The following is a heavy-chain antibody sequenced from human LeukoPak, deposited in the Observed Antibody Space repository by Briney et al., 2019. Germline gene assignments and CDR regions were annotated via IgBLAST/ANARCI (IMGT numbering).Heavy chain of an antibody. J-gene: IGHJ4*02. CDR2: ISGSGGST. CDR3: AKDVEYSSSPSVGY. Sequence: GGSLRLSCAASGFTFSSYAMSWVRQAPGKGLEWVSAISGSGGSTYYADSVKGRFTISRDNSKNTLYLQMNSLRAEDTAVYYCAKDVEYSSSPSVGYWGQGTLVTVSS. V-gene: IGHV3-23*01. D-gene: IGHD6-6*01. CDR1: GFTFSSYA.